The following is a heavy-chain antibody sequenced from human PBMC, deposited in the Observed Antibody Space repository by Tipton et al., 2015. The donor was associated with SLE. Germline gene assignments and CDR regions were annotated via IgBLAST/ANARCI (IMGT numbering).Heavy chain of an antibody. V-gene: IGHV3-74*01. CDR2: INLDGTSI. CDR1: GFPFSSYW. D-gene: IGHD5/OR15-5a*01. Sequence: SLRLSCAASGFPFSSYWMHWVRQAPGKGLVWVSRINLDGTSITYADSVKGRFTISRDNAKSTLYLQMNRLRAEGSGVYYCTREGLRINGFGGQGPLVTVSS. CDR3: TREGLRINGF. J-gene: IGHJ4*02.